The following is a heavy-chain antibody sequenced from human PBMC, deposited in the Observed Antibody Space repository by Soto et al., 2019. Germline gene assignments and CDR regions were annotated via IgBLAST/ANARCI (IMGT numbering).Heavy chain of an antibody. Sequence: ASVKVSCKASGYTFISYDLNWVRQATGQGLEWVGWMNPNTGDTAYAQKFEGRVTMTRNTSISTAYIELSSLRPEDTAVYYCARLNSNYYYYYMDVWGKGTTVTVSS. CDR2: MNPNTGDT. CDR3: ARLNSNYYYYYMDV. V-gene: IGHV1-8*01. D-gene: IGHD4-4*01. J-gene: IGHJ6*03. CDR1: GYTFISYD.